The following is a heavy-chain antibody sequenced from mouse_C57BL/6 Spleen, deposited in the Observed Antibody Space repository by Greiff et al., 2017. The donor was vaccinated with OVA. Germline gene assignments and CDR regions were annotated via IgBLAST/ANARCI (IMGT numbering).Heavy chain of an antibody. Sequence: QVQLQQPGAELVKPGASVKLSCKASGYTFTSYWMQGVKQRPGQGLEWIGEIDPSDSYTNYNQKFKGKATLTVDTSSSTAYMQLSSLTSEDSAVYYCARYYGSSYWYFDVWGTGTTVTVSS. J-gene: IGHJ1*03. CDR2: IDPSDSYT. CDR3: ARYYGSSYWYFDV. CDR1: GYTFTSYW. D-gene: IGHD1-1*01. V-gene: IGHV1-50*01.